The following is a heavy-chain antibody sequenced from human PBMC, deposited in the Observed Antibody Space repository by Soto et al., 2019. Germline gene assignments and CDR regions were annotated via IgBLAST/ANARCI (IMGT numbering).Heavy chain of an antibody. CDR2: INPNGGNT. J-gene: IGHJ6*02. CDR1: EYTFTRYY. V-gene: IGHV1-46*01. Sequence: QVQLVQSGAEVRKPGASVRLSCKTSEYTFTRYYFHWVRQAPGQGLEWMGIINPNGGNTNYAQKFQGRVTMTRDTSTSTVYMELSRLRSEDTAVYFCGRDRDVVVVPGAIRIGLHSADYYCAMDVLGQGTTVTVSS. D-gene: IGHD2-2*01. CDR3: GRDRDVVVVPGAIRIGLHSADYYCAMDV.